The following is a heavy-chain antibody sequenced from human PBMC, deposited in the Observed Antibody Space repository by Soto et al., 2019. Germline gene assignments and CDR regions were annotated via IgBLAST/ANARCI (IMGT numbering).Heavy chain of an antibody. CDR1: GGSISNYY. CDR3: ARDFTDSSGPTLGMGV. J-gene: IGHJ6*02. CDR2: IYDSGST. Sequence: PSETLSLTCTVSGGSISNYYWSWVRQPPGKGLEWIGYIYDSGSTNYNPSLKSRVTISVDTSKNQFSLRLTSVTAADTAVYYCARDFTDSSGPTLGMGVWGQGTTVTVSS. D-gene: IGHD6-19*01. V-gene: IGHV4-59*01.